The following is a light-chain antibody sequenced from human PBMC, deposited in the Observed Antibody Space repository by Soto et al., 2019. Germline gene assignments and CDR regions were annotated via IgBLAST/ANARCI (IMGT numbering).Light chain of an antibody. CDR1: MRDVGAYNL. CDR2: EVR. CDR3: SSYTPKSSLI. J-gene: IGLJ2*01. Sequence: QSALTQPASVSGSPGQSITISCAGTMRDVGAYNLVSWYQQHPGRAPQLIIYEVRNRTSGISFRFSGSKSGNTASLTISGLQAEDEAEYYCSSYTPKSSLIFGGGTKLSVL. V-gene: IGLV2-14*01.